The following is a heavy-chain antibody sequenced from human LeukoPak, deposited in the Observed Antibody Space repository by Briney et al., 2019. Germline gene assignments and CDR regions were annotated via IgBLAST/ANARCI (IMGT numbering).Heavy chain of an antibody. J-gene: IGHJ4*02. CDR1: AFSVSTNY. CDR3: ARGPSGYHNT. Sequence: GGSLGLSCAASAFSVSTNYMSWVRPAPGKGLEWVSGISGSGDSTYYADSEKGRFTISRDNSKNTLYLQMNSLRAEDTAVYYCARGPSGYHNTGGQGTLVTVSS. D-gene: IGHD5-12*01. V-gene: IGHV3-66*01. CDR2: ISGSGDST.